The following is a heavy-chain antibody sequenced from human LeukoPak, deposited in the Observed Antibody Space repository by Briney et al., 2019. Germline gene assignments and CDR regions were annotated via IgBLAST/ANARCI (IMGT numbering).Heavy chain of an antibody. V-gene: IGHV3-21*01. D-gene: IGHD3-22*01. CDR2: ISSSSSYI. CDR1: GFTFSSYS. CDR3: ARQFDSSGYYGRVYGTDV. Sequence: GGSLRLSCAASGFTFSSYSLNWVRQAPGKGLEWVSSISSSSSYIYYADSVKGRFTISRDNAKNSLYLQMNSLRAEDTAVYYCARQFDSSGYYGRVYGTDVWGQGTTVTVSS. J-gene: IGHJ6*02.